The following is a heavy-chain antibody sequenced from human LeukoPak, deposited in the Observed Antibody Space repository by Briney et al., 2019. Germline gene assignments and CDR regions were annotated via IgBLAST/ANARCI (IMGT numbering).Heavy chain of an antibody. CDR1: GFTFSSYA. D-gene: IGHD3-3*01. Sequence: GGSLRLSCAASGFTFSSYAMHWVRQAPGKGLGWVAVISYDGSNKYYADSVKGRFTISRDNPKNTLYLQMNSLRAEDTAVYYCARGNRAYDFWSGYLYYMDVWGKGTTVTVSS. CDR3: ARGNRAYDFWSGYLYYMDV. CDR2: ISYDGSNK. V-gene: IGHV3-30*01. J-gene: IGHJ6*03.